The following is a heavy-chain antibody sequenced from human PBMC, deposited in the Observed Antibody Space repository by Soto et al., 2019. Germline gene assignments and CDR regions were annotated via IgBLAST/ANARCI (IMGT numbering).Heavy chain of an antibody. D-gene: IGHD6-13*01. V-gene: IGHV5-10-1*01. J-gene: IGHJ6*02. CDR2: IDPSDSYT. CDR3: ARPVAAHYGMDV. Sequence: PGESLKISCKGSGYSFTSYWISWVRQMPGKGLEWMGRIDPSDSYTNYSPSFQGHVTISADKSISTAYLQWSSLKASDTAMYYYARPVAAHYGMDVWGQGTTVTVSS. CDR1: GYSFTSYW.